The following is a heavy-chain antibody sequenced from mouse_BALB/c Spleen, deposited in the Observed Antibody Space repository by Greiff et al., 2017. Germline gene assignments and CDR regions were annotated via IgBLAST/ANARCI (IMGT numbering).Heavy chain of an antibody. Sequence: LVESGPELVKPGASVKMSCKASGYTFTSYVMHWVKQKPGQGLEWIGYINPYNDGTKYNEKFKGKATLTSDKSSSTAYMELSSLTSEDSAVYYCARGMDRYDGAWFAYWGQGTLVTVSA. J-gene: IGHJ3*01. CDR2: INPYNDGT. CDR1: GYTFTSYV. V-gene: IGHV1-14*01. D-gene: IGHD2-14*01. CDR3: ARGMDRYDGAWFAY.